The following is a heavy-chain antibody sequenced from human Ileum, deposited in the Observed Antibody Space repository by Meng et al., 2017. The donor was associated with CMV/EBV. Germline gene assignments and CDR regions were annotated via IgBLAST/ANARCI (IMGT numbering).Heavy chain of an antibody. V-gene: IGHV3-53*01. J-gene: IGHJ6*02. D-gene: IGHD2-2*01. CDR3: ATDTSSNTPMDV. CDR1: GFIVTNSY. CDR2: IYRGGGT. Sequence: GGSLRLSCAASGFIVTNSYMTWVRQAPGKGLEWVSGIYRGGGTYYGDSAKGRFTISRDNSKNTLYLQMNSLRVEDTAVYYCATDTSSNTPMDVWGQGNTVNGAS.